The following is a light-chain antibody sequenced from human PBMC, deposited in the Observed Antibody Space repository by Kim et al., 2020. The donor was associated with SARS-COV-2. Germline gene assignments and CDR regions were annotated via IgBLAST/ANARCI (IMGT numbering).Light chain of an antibody. CDR2: DAS. CDR3: QQRNNWAT. J-gene: IGKJ1*01. CDR1: QSVSSY. Sequence: SLSPGEVATLSGRASQSVSSYIAWYQQKPGQPPRLLIYDASKRATDIPARFSGSGFGTDFTLTISSLEPEDSAIYYCQQRNNWATFGQGTKVDIK. V-gene: IGKV3-11*01.